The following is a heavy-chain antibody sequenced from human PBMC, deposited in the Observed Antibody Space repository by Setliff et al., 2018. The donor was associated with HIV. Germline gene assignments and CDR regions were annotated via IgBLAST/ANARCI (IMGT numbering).Heavy chain of an antibody. V-gene: IGHV1-69*10. CDR1: GGTFNTHA. D-gene: IGHD3-22*01. CDR2: IIPVLGLA. CDR3: ARHYFDSNSYYRPPFDS. Sequence: ASVQVSCKASGGTFNTHAFSWVRQAPGQGLEWMGGIIPVLGLANYARNFQGRVTITADTSTNPAYLEVVSLRSEDTAIYYCARHYFDSNSYYRPPFDSWGQGTTVTVSS. J-gene: IGHJ5*01.